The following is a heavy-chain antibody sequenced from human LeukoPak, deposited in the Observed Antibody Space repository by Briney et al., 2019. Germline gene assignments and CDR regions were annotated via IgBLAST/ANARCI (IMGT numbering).Heavy chain of an antibody. CDR1: GASISSNNW. CDR2: IYHSGST. D-gene: IGHD6-19*01. Sequence: SGTLSLTCAVSGASISSNNWWSWVRQPPGKGLAWIGGIYHSGSTNYTPSLKSRVTISIDKSKNQFSLKLSSVTAADTAVYYCALISRGIAVPGTELWGQGTLVTVSS. V-gene: IGHV4-4*02. J-gene: IGHJ4*02. CDR3: ALISRGIAVPGTEL.